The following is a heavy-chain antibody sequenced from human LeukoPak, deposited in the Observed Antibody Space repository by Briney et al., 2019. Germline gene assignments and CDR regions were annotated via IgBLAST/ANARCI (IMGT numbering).Heavy chain of an antibody. Sequence: ASVKVSCKASGYTFTSYAMNWVRQAPGQGLEWMGWINTNTGNPTYAQGFTGRFVFSLDTSVSTAYLQIGSLKAEDTAVYYCARAGYCSSTSCYIPYNWFDPWGQETLVTVSS. V-gene: IGHV7-4-1*01. D-gene: IGHD2-2*02. CDR3: ARAGYCSSTSCYIPYNWFDP. CDR2: INTNTGNP. CDR1: GYTFTSYA. J-gene: IGHJ5*02.